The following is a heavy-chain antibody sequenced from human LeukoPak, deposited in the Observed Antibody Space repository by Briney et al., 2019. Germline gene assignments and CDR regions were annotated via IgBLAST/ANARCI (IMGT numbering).Heavy chain of an antibody. J-gene: IGHJ5*01. CDR1: GGTITSHF. CDR2: IHYSGST. V-gene: IGHV4-59*11. CDR3: ARLVWLGESPGSWFDS. D-gene: IGHD3-10*01. Sequence: SETLSLTCSVSGGTITSHFWSWIRQPPGKGLEWIGYIHYSGSTNYNPSLKSRVTISPVTCKNQLFLKLNSVTAADTAVYYCARLVWLGESPGSWFDSWGQGTLVTVSS.